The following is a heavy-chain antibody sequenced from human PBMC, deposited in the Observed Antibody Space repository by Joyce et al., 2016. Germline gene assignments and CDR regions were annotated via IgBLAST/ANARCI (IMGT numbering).Heavy chain of an antibody. Sequence: QVQLVQSGAEVKKPGASVKVSCKASGYTFSSNTIHWVRQAPGQRFEWMGRVNAGNGNTRYSQKVQGRVTITRDTSASTVFLDLSSLRSEDTAVYYCAREVDYYDITGYYFGYFDLWGRGTRVIVSS. J-gene: IGHJ2*01. CDR2: VNAGNGNT. CDR3: AREVDYYDITGYYFGYFDL. V-gene: IGHV1-3*01. D-gene: IGHD3-22*01. CDR1: GYTFSSNT.